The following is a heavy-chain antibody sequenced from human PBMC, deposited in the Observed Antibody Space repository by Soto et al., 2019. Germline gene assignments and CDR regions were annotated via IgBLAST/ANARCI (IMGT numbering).Heavy chain of an antibody. Sequence: GSLRLSCAASGFTFSSYSMNWVRQAPGKGLEWVSYISSSSSTIYYADSVKGRFTISRDNAKNSLYLQMNSLRDEDTAVYYCARASSSPTYYYYGMDVWGQGTTGTVS. CDR2: ISSSSSTI. V-gene: IGHV3-48*02. D-gene: IGHD6-6*01. CDR3: ARASSSPTYYYYGMDV. J-gene: IGHJ6*02. CDR1: GFTFSSYS.